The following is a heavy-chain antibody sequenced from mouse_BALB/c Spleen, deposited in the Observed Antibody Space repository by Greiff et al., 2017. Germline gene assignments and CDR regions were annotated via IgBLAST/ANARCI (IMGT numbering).Heavy chain of an antibody. CDR3: ERRAVSYAMDY. Sequence: QVQLQQSGAELAKPGASVKMSCKASGYTFTSYWMHWVKQRPGQGLEWIGYINPSTGYTEYNQKFKDKATLTADKSSSTAYMQLSSLTSEDSAVYYCERRAVSYAMDYWGQGTSVTVSA. J-gene: IGHJ4*01. V-gene: IGHV1-7*01. CDR2: INPSTGYT. D-gene: IGHD3-1*01. CDR1: GYTFTSYW.